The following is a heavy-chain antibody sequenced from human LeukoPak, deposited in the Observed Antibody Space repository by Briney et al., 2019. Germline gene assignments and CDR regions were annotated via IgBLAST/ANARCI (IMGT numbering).Heavy chain of an antibody. CDR1: GGSFSAFF. D-gene: IGHD3-3*01. V-gene: IGHV4-34*10. J-gene: IGHJ4*02. CDR2: ISHNGST. CDR3: ARDAYDFWSGLKPDYFDY. Sequence: SETLSLTCAVYGGSFSAFFWSWIRQPPGKGLEWIGDISHNGSTNYNPSLKSRITISVDTSKNQFSLKLSSVTAADTAVYYCARDAYDFWSGLKPDYFDYWGQGTLVTVSS.